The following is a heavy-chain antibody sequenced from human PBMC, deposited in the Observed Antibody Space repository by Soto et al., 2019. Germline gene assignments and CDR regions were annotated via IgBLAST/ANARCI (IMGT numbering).Heavy chain of an antibody. CDR3: ARDGGTAMVPSGMDV. Sequence: QVQLVESGGGVVQPGRSLRLSCAASGFTFSSYAMHWVRQAPGKGLEWVAVISYDGSNKYYADSVKGRFTISRDNSKNTLYLQMNSRRAEDTAVYYCARDGGTAMVPSGMDVWGQGTTVTVSS. CDR2: ISYDGSNK. CDR1: GFTFSSYA. V-gene: IGHV3-30-3*01. D-gene: IGHD5-18*01. J-gene: IGHJ6*02.